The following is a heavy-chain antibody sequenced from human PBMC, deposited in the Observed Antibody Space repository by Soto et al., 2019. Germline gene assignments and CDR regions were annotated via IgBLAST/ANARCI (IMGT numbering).Heavy chain of an antibody. CDR3: ARDVREYCSSTSCYASYYYYYMDV. V-gene: IGHV4-59*01. CDR2: IYYSGST. J-gene: IGHJ6*03. CDR1: GGSIISYY. D-gene: IGHD2-2*01. Sequence: SETLSLTCTVSGGSIISYYWSWILQPPWKGLEWIGYIYYSGSTNYNPSLKSRVTISVDTSKNQFSLKLSSVTAADTAVYYCARDVREYCSSTSCYASYYYYYMDVWGKGTTVTVSS.